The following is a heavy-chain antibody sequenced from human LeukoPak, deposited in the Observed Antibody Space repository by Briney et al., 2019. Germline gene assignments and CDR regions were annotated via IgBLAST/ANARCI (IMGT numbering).Heavy chain of an antibody. CDR3: ASHLRLYYYCYMDV. D-gene: IGHD4-17*01. V-gene: IGHV1-69*06. Sequence: GASVKVSCKASGGTFSSYSIRWVRQAPGQGLEWMGGVIPIFGAARYAQKFQGRVTLTADKSTSTAYLELSSLSSEDTAVYNSASHLRLYYYCYMDVWGKGTTVTVSS. CDR2: VIPIFGAA. J-gene: IGHJ6*03. CDR1: GGTFSSYS.